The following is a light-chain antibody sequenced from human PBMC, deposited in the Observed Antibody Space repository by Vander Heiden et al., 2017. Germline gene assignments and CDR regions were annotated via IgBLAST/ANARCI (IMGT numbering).Light chain of an antibody. CDR3: GTWDSSLDVV. CDR2: ENN. V-gene: IGLV1-51*02. Sequence: QSVLTHPPSVSAAPGQKVTISCSGSSSNIGNNYVSWYQQLPGTAPKLLIYENNKRPSGIPDRFSGSKSGTSATLGITGLQTGDEADYYCGTWDSSLDVVFGGGTKLTVL. CDR1: SSNIGNNY. J-gene: IGLJ2*01.